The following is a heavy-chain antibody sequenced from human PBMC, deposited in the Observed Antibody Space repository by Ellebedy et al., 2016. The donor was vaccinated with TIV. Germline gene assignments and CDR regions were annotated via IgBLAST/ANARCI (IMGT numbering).Heavy chain of an antibody. J-gene: IGHJ4*02. V-gene: IGHV1-69*13. CDR2: IIPTFRTV. CDR1: GGTLSTYG. Sequence: AASVKVSCKASGGTLSTYGISWVRQAPGQGLEWMGGIIPTFRTVNYAQRFQDRVTITADESTSTVYLELNSLRSEETAMFYCARLGNYYDRSGSYDFDYWGQGTLVTVSS. D-gene: IGHD3-22*01. CDR3: ARLGNYYDRSGSYDFDY.